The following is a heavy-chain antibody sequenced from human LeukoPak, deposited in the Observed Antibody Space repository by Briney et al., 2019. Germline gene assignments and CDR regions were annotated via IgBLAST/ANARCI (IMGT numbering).Heavy chain of an antibody. Sequence: SETLSLTCAVYGGSFSGYYWSWIRQPPGKGLEWIGEINHSGSTNYNPSLKSRVTISVDKPKNQFSLKLSSVTAADTAVYYCARLRRQRRLVHQNWFDPWGQGTLVTVSS. J-gene: IGHJ5*02. CDR2: INHSGST. CDR3: ARLRRQRRLVHQNWFDP. V-gene: IGHV4-34*01. D-gene: IGHD6-19*01. CDR1: GGSFSGYY.